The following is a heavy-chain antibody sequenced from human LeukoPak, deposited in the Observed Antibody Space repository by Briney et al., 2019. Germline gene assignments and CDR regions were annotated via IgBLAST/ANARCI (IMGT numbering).Heavy chain of an antibody. Sequence: GGSLRLSCAASGFTFSSYGMHWVRQAPGKGLEWVAFIRYDGSNKYYADSVKGRFTISRDNSKNTLYLQMNSLRAEDTAVYYCAKDLVVVPAATPAFDYWGQGTLVTVSS. V-gene: IGHV3-30*02. D-gene: IGHD2-2*01. J-gene: IGHJ4*02. CDR1: GFTFSSYG. CDR3: AKDLVVVPAATPAFDY. CDR2: IRYDGSNK.